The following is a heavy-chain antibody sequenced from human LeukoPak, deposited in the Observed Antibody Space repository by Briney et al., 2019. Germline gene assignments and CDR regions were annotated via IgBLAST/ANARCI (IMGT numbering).Heavy chain of an antibody. D-gene: IGHD4-11*01. CDR1: GFTFSSCG. CDR2: ISYDGSNK. J-gene: IGHJ4*02. V-gene: IGHV3-33*05. Sequence: PGGSLRLSCAASGFTFSSCGMHWVRQAPGKGLEWVAVISYDGSNKHYAGSVKGRFTISRDNSKSTLYLQMNSLRAEDTAVYYCARVRPGSNYLDFDYWGQGTLVTVSS. CDR3: ARVRPGSNYLDFDY.